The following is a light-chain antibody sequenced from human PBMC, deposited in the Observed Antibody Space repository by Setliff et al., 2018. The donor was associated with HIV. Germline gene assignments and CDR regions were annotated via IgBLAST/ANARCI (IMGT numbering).Light chain of an antibody. J-gene: IGLJ1*01. CDR1: SSDIGTYNY. CDR2: DVS. V-gene: IGLV2-14*03. CDR3: SSYTTTSILR. Sequence: QSVLTQPASVSGSPEQSITISCTGTSSDIGTYNYVSWYQQHPGRAPNLMIYDVSFRPSGVSNRFSGSKSGSTASLTISGLQADDEADYYCSSYTTTSILRFGTGTKGTVL.